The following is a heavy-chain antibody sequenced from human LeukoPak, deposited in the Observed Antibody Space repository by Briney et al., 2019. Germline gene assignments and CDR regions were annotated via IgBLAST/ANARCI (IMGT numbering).Heavy chain of an antibody. J-gene: IGHJ2*01. Sequence: GGSLRLSCAASGFTFSSYAMSWVRQAPGKGLEWVSSIAGSGRHTYYADSVKGRFTISRDNSKNTLYLQMNSLRAEDTAVYYCARNPYDSSGYKAPYWHFDLWGRGTLVTLSS. CDR3: ARNPYDSSGYKAPYWHFDL. D-gene: IGHD3-22*01. CDR1: GFTFSSYA. CDR2: IAGSGRHT. V-gene: IGHV3-23*01.